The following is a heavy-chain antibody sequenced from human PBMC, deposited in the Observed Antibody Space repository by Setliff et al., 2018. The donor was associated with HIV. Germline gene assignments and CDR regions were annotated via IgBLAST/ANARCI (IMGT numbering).Heavy chain of an antibody. J-gene: IGHJ3*02. Sequence: GGSLRLSCAVSGFTFEDYGMHWVRQAPGKGLEWVAVISYDGNDKYYADPVKGRFTMSRDNSKNTVYLQMNSLRVDDTAVYYCAKSRITSQYDALDIWGQGTMVTVSS. D-gene: IGHD2-2*01. CDR2: ISYDGNDK. CDR3: AKSRITSQYDALDI. V-gene: IGHV3-30*18. CDR1: GFTFEDYG.